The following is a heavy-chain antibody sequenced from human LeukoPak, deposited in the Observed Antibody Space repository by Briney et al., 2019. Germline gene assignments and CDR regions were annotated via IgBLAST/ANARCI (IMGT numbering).Heavy chain of an antibody. D-gene: IGHD3-16*02. V-gene: IGHV3-49*03. CDR3: TRDYQNEY. CDR2: IRIKTLGETT. J-gene: IGHJ1*01. Sequence: GGSLRLSCTTSGFTFGDYGMTWIRQAPGKGMEWVGFIRIKTLGETTLYAASVKGRFTISRDDSKGIAYLQMNSLKTEDSAVYYCTRDYQNEYWGQGTLVTVSS. CDR1: GFTFGDYG.